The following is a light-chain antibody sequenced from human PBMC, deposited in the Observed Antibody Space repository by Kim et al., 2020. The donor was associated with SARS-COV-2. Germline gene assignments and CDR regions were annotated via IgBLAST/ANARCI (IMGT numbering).Light chain of an antibody. CDR2: RAS. Sequence: SASVGDRVTITCRASQSISSWLAWYQQKPGKAPKLLIYRASSLESGVPSRFSGSGSGTEFTLTISSLQPDDFATYYGQQYNSYWTFGQGTKVDIK. J-gene: IGKJ1*01. CDR1: QSISSW. CDR3: QQYNSYWT. V-gene: IGKV1-5*03.